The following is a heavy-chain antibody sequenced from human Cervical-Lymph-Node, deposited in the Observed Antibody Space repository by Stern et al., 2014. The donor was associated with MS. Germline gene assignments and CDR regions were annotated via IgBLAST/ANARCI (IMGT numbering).Heavy chain of an antibody. J-gene: IGHJ5*02. CDR1: GGSIISGDFY. CDR3: ARRAGGSDNYFDP. D-gene: IGHD4/OR15-4a*01. CDR2: IYYSGST. V-gene: IGHV4-31*03. Sequence: QVQLKEYGPGLVKPSQTLSLTCTVSGGSIISGDFYWSWIGQLPGHGLEWIGYIYYSGSTYYNPSLNSRVTISVDTANNQFSLKLSSVTAADTAVYYCARRAGGSDNYFDPWGQGTLVTVSS.